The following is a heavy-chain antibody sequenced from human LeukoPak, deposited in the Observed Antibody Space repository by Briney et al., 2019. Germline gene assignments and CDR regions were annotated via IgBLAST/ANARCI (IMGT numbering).Heavy chain of an antibody. Sequence: GSLRLSCAASGFPFSSYEMNWVRHAPGKGLEWVSYISSSGSTKYYADSVKGRFPICRDNAKHPLYLQMNSLRAEDTDVYYCAREQFSHTSNYFDNWGQGILVTVSS. CDR2: ISSSGSTK. CDR3: AREQFSHTSNYFDN. CDR1: GFPFSSYE. V-gene: IGHV3-48*03. D-gene: IGHD5-24*01. J-gene: IGHJ4*02.